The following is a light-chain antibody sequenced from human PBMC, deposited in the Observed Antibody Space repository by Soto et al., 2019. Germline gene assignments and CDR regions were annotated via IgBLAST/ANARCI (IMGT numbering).Light chain of an antibody. CDR3: QQRSNWPPLT. Sequence: EIVLTQSPATLSSFPGERATLSCRASQSVSSYLAWYQQKPGQAPRLLIYDASNRATGIPARFSGSGSGTDFTLTISSLEPEDFAVYYCQQRSNWPPLTFGGGTKVDIK. V-gene: IGKV3-11*01. CDR2: DAS. J-gene: IGKJ4*01. CDR1: QSVSSY.